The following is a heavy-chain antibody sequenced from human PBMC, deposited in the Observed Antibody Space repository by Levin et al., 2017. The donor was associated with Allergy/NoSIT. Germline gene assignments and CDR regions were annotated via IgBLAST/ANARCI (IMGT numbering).Heavy chain of an antibody. Sequence: GESLKISCTVSGYTFTDYYIHWVRQTPGQGLEWIGWIDPTRGDTKFAEKFHARVVLTRNSSISTSYMELGRLRSDDTALYYCARGGTSSNDYWGQGTLVTVSS. CDR3: ARGGTSSNDY. J-gene: IGHJ4*02. CDR1: GYTFTDYY. D-gene: IGHD6-13*01. V-gene: IGHV1-2*02. CDR2: IDPTRGDT.